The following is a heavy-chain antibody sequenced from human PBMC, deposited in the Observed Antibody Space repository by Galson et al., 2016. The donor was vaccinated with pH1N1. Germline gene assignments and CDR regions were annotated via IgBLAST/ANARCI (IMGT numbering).Heavy chain of an antibody. J-gene: IGHJ4*01. D-gene: IGHD2-2*03. Sequence: SETLSLTCTVSGGSLSGHYWSWIRQSAEKGLEWLGRVDTLGTTQYNPSVAGRVTMSMDTSRSQFSLRLNFVTAADTAMYYCVRGALDMTSTLDIYYLDYWGQGILVTVSS. V-gene: IGHV4-4*07. CDR2: VDTLGTT. CDR1: GGSLSGHY. CDR3: VRGALDMTSTLDIYYLDY.